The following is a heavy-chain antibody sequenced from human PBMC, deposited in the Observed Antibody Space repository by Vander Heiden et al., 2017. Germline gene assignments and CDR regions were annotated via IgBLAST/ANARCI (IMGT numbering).Heavy chain of an antibody. CDR2: INFDSGGT. CDR1: GYTFTGYH. J-gene: IGHJ4*02. Sequence: QVQLVHSGAEVKKPGASVKVSCKASGYTFTGYHVHWVRQAPGQGLEWMAWINFDSGGTNSAQNFQGRVTVTRDTSISTAYMELSSLTSADTAVYYCAREAVARVDYWGQGTLVTVYS. D-gene: IGHD5-12*01. V-gene: IGHV1-2*02. CDR3: AREAVARVDY.